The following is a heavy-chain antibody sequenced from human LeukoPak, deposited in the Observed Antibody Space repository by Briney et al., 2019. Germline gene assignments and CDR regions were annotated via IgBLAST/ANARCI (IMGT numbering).Heavy chain of an antibody. CDR3: ARVKYSSSWYYFDY. Sequence: ASVNVSCKASGYTFTSYAMHWVRQAPGQRLEWMGWINAGNGNTKYSQKFQGRVTITRDTSASTAYMELSSLRSEDTAVYYCARVKYSSSWYYFDYWGQGTLVTVSS. CDR2: INAGNGNT. D-gene: IGHD6-13*01. J-gene: IGHJ4*02. CDR1: GYTFTSYA. V-gene: IGHV1-3*01.